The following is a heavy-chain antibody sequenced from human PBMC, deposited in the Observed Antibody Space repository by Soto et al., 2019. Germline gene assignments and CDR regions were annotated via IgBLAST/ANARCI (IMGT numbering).Heavy chain of an antibody. CDR1: GGTFSSYA. D-gene: IGHD6-13*01. Sequence: GASVKVSCKASGGTFSSYAISWVRQAPGQGLEWMGGIIPIFGTANYAQKFQGRVTITADESTSTAYMELSSLRSEDTAVYYCARDRREGRIAGADGWFDPWGQGTLVTVSS. CDR2: IIPIFGTA. CDR3: ARDRREGRIAGADGWFDP. V-gene: IGHV1-69*13. J-gene: IGHJ5*02.